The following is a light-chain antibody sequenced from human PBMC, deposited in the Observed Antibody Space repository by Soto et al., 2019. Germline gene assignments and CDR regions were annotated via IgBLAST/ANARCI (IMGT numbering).Light chain of an antibody. Sequence: EIVLTQSPASLSLSPGERATLSCRASKSVNSNLAWYQHKPGQAPRLLIYDASNRATGIPARFSGSGSGTDFTLTVSSLEPEDFAVYYCQHGSDWPPFTFGQGTRLEIK. CDR3: QHGSDWPPFT. CDR1: KSVNSN. CDR2: DAS. V-gene: IGKV3-11*01. J-gene: IGKJ5*01.